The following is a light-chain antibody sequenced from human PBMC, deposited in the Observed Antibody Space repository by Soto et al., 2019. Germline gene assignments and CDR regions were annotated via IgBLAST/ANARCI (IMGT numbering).Light chain of an antibody. CDR2: SVS. CDR1: QSVSNDY. Sequence: EMLLTQSPGTLSLSPGDIATLSCRASQSVSNDYVAWVQQKPGQTPRLLIYSVSSRATGIPDRFSGSGSGTEFTLTISSLQPEDFATYYCLQHDSYPWTFGQGTKVDIK. V-gene: IGKV3-20*01. J-gene: IGKJ1*01. CDR3: LQHDSYPWT.